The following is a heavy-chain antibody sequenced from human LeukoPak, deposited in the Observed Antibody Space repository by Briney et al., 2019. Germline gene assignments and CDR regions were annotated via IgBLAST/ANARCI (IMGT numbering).Heavy chain of an antibody. V-gene: IGHV3-48*02. CDR2: ISSSSSTI. Sequence: GGSLRLSCAASGFTFSSYSMNWVRQAPGKGLEWVSYISSSSSTIYYADSVKGRFTISRDNAKNSLYLQMNSLRDEDTAVYYCARGSESYGDYTGDYWGRGTLVTVSS. CDR3: ARGSESYGDYTGDY. D-gene: IGHD4-17*01. J-gene: IGHJ4*02. CDR1: GFTFSSYS.